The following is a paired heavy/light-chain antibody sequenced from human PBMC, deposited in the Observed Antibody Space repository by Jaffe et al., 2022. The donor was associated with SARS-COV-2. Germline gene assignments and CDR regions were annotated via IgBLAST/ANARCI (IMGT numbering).Heavy chain of an antibody. CDR3: AGGDYDTSGYQYHYYGMDV. Sequence: QVQLVQSGAEVKKPGSSVKVSCKASGGTFSSYTITWVRQAPGQGLEWMGNIIPIIALAKYAQNFQGRVTITADKSTSTAYMELSSLRSEDTAVYYCAGGDYDTSGYQYHYYGMDVWGQGTTVTVSS. CDR2: IIPIIALA. CDR1: GGTFSSYT. D-gene: IGHD3-22*01. V-gene: IGHV1-69*02. J-gene: IGHJ6*02.
Light chain of an antibody. J-gene: IGLJ3*02. CDR2: GNI. CDR1: SSNIGAGYD. CDR3: QSYDISLSGSV. Sequence: QSVLTQPPSVSGAPGQRVTISCTGSSSNIGAGYDVHWYQQLPGTAPKLLIYGNINRPSGVPDRFSGSRSGISASLAISGLQAEDEADYYCQSYDISLSGSVFGGGTKLTVL. V-gene: IGLV1-40*01.